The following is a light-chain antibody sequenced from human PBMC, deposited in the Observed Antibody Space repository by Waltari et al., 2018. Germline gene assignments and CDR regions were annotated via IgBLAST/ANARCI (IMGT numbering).Light chain of an antibody. V-gene: IGKV3-15*01. Sequence: PGERATLSCRTSQNVKNNLAWYQQKPGQAPRLLIYGASTRATGIPARFSGSGSGTEFTLTISSVQSEDFAVYYCQQYDNWPPITFGQGTRLEIK. CDR3: QQYDNWPPIT. J-gene: IGKJ5*01. CDR1: QNVKNN. CDR2: GAS.